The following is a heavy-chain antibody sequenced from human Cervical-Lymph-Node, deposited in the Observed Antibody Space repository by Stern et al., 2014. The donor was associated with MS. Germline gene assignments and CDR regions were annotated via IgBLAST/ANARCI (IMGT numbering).Heavy chain of an antibody. CDR3: ARATSTTTVTTPYYGLDV. Sequence: LVESGGGVVQPGGSLRLSCVVSGFTFSNHAMHWVRQAPGKGLEWVTVISYDGRNEYYTDSVQGRFTVSRDHSKNTLYLQMTSLRPDDTAVYYCARATSTTTVTTPYYGLDVWGQGTTVTVSS. V-gene: IGHV3-30*04. D-gene: IGHD4-17*01. J-gene: IGHJ6*02. CDR2: ISYDGRNE. CDR1: GFTFSNHA.